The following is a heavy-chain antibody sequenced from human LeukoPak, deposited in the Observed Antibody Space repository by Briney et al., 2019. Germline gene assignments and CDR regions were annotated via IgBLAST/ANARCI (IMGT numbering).Heavy chain of an antibody. J-gene: IGHJ4*02. CDR1: GFTVSSDY. Sequence: GGSLRLSCAASGFTVSSDYMSWVRQAPGKGLEWVSVIYRAGSTHHADFVKGRFIISRDNSKNTLDLQMNNLRAEDTAVYYCARMGLWSGELLGRRDYWGQGTLVTVSS. D-gene: IGHD3-10*01. CDR3: ARMGLWSGELLGRRDY. V-gene: IGHV3-66*01. CDR2: IYRAGST.